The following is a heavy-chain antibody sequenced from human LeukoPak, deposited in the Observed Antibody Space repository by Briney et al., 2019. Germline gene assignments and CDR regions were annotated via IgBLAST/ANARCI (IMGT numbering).Heavy chain of an antibody. V-gene: IGHV3-23*01. Sequence: GGSLRLSCAASGFTFSSYAMSWVRQAPGKGLEWVSAISGSGGSTYYADSAKGRFTISRDNSKNTLYLQMNSLRAEDTAVYYCAKDLEVGRWELIIDYWGQGTLVTVSS. CDR3: AKDLEVGRWELIIDY. J-gene: IGHJ4*02. CDR1: GFTFSSYA. D-gene: IGHD1-26*01. CDR2: ISGSGGST.